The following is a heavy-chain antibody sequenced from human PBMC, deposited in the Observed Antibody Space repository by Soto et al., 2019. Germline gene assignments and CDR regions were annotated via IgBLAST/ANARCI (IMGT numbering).Heavy chain of an antibody. CDR3: ARSRLESYYGMDV. V-gene: IGHV1-2*04. Sequence: GASVNVSCKASGYTFTGYYMHWVRQAPGQGLEWMGWINPNSGGTNYAQKFQGWVTMTRDTSISTAYMELSRLRSDDTAVYYCARSRLESYYGMDVWGQGTTVTVSS. CDR2: INPNSGGT. J-gene: IGHJ6*02. D-gene: IGHD6-25*01. CDR1: GYTFTGYY.